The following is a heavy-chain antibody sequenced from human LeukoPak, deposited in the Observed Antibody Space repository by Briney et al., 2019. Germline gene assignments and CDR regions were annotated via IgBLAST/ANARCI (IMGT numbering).Heavy chain of an antibody. Sequence: ASVKVSCKASGGTFSSYAISWVRQPPGQGLEWMGGIIPIFGTANYAQKFQGRVTITTDESTSTAYMELSSLRSEDTAVYYCATYEAEMATRYYYYYYMDVWGKGTTVNVSS. CDR2: IIPIFGTA. J-gene: IGHJ6*03. V-gene: IGHV1-69*05. CDR1: GGTFSSYA. D-gene: IGHD5-24*01. CDR3: ATYEAEMATRYYYYYYMDV.